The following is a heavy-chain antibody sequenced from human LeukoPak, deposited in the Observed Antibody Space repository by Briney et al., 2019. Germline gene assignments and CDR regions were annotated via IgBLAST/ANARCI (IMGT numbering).Heavy chain of an antibody. D-gene: IGHD3-22*01. V-gene: IGHV3-11*04. CDR3: ARDIYYYDSSGYYFTGGSDY. Sequence: GGSLRLSCAASGFIFSDYYMSWIRQAPAKGLEWGSYISSGGSTIYYADSVKGRFTISRDNAKTSLYLQMNSLRAEDTAVYYCARDIYYYDSSGYYFTGGSDYWGQGTLVTVSS. CDR2: ISSGGSTI. J-gene: IGHJ4*02. CDR1: GFIFSDYY.